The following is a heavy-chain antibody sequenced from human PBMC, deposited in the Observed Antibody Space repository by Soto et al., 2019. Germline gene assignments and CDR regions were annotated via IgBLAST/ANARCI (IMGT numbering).Heavy chain of an antibody. J-gene: IGHJ4*02. Sequence: ASVKVSCKASGYTFTSYAMHWVRQAPGQRLEWMGWINAGNGNTKYSQKFQGRVTITRDTSASTAYMELSSLRSEDTAVYYCARAPAYYYDSSGYYYGDYWGQGTLVTVSS. CDR1: GYTFTSYA. CDR3: ARAPAYYYDSSGYYYGDY. D-gene: IGHD3-22*01. V-gene: IGHV1-3*01. CDR2: INAGNGNT.